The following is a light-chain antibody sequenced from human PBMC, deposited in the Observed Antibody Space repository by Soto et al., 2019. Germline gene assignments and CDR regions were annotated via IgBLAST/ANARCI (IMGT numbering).Light chain of an antibody. V-gene: IGLV2-14*01. J-gene: IGLJ1*01. CDR3: SSYTSSTTLV. Sequence: QSALTQPASVSGSPGQSITISCTGTSSDVGGYNYVSWYQQYPGKAPKLTIFEVSNRPSGISERFSGSKSGNTASLTISGLQAEDEADYYCSSYTSSTTLVFGTGTKLTVL. CDR1: SSDVGGYNY. CDR2: EVS.